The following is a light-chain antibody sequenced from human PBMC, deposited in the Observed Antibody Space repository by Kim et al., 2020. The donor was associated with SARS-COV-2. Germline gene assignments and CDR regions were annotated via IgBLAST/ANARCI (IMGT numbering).Light chain of an antibody. CDR3: QQTYSTPLT. J-gene: IGKJ4*01. CDR1: QSIGIY. V-gene: IGKV1-39*01. CDR2: STT. Sequence: SVGDRVTHTCPPSQSIGIYLNWYQQKPGKAPKLIIDSTTNLQSGGPSRFSGSGSWTDFTLTISSLQPEDFATYYCQQTYSTPLTFGGGTKVDIK.